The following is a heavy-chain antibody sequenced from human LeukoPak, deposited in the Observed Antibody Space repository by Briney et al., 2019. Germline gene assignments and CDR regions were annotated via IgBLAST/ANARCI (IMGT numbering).Heavy chain of an antibody. D-gene: IGHD4-17*01. J-gene: IGHJ3*02. V-gene: IGHV3-48*01. CDR1: GFTFSSYA. CDR3: ARDSDYGDAFDI. CDR2: ISSSSSTI. Sequence: GGSLRLSCAASGFTFSSYAMSWVRQAPGKGLEWVSYISSSSSTIYYADSVKGRFTISRDNGKNSLYLQMNSLRAEDTAVYYCARDSDYGDAFDIWGQGTMVTVSS.